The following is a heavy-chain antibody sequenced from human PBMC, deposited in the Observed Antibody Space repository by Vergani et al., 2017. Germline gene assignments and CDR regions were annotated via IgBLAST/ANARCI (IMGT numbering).Heavy chain of an antibody. V-gene: IGHV4-34*01. D-gene: IGHD2-2*01. Sequence: QVQLQQWGAGLLKPSETLSLTCAVYGGSFSGYYWSWIRQPPGKGLEWIGEINHSGSTNYNPSLKSRLTISVETSKNQFSLKVSSVTAADTAVYYCARGQGDCSTTSCYPDNWFDPWGQGTLVTVSS. CDR1: GGSFSGYY. CDR3: ARGQGDCSTTSCYPDNWFDP. CDR2: INHSGST. J-gene: IGHJ5*02.